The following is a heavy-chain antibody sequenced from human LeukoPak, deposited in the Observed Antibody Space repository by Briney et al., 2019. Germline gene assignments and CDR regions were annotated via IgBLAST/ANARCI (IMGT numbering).Heavy chain of an antibody. CDR3: TTRPSQRFLLDY. Sequence: KPGGSLRLSCAASGFTFSNAWMSWVRQAPGKGLEWVGRIKSKTDGGTTDYAAPVKGRFTISRDDSKNTLYLQMNSLKTEDTAVYYCTTRPSQRFLLDYWGQGTLVTVSS. CDR2: IKSKTDGGTT. V-gene: IGHV3-15*01. CDR1: GFTFSNAW. D-gene: IGHD3-3*01. J-gene: IGHJ4*02.